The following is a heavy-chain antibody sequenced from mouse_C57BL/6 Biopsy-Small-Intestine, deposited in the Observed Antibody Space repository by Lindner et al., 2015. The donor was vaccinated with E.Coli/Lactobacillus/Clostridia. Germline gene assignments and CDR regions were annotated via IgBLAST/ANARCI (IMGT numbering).Heavy chain of an antibody. V-gene: IGHV1-54*01. CDR2: INPGSGGT. CDR1: GYAFTNYL. Sequence: VQLQESGAELVRPGTSVKVSCKASGYAFTNYLMEWIKQRPGQGLEWIGVINPGSGGTNYNEKFKGKATLTADKTSSTAYMQLSSLTSEDSAVYFCASIWAFAYWGQGTLVTVSA. CDR3: ASIWAFAY. J-gene: IGHJ3*01.